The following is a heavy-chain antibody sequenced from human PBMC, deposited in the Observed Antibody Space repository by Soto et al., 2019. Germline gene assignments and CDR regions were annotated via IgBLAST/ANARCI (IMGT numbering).Heavy chain of an antibody. CDR1: GFTFSNFA. CDR2: ISYDGSDR. CDR3: ATPRSIGEYQPAFIY. J-gene: IGHJ4*02. Sequence: QVQLVESGGGAVQPGRSLRLSCAASGFTFSNFAMHWVRQAPGKGLEWVSFISYDGSDRYYADSVKGRFTVSRDNSNNILYLEMNGLGTEDTAVYYCATPRSIGEYQPAFIYWGQGSLVTVSS. D-gene: IGHD2-2*01. V-gene: IGHV3-30*04.